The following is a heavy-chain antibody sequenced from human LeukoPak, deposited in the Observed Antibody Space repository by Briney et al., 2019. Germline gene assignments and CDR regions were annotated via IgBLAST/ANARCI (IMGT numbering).Heavy chain of an antibody. Sequence: GGSLRLSCAAPGFTFSSYSMNWVRQAPGKGLEWVSSISSSSSYIYYAGSVKGRFTISRDNAKNSLYLQMNSLRAEDTAVYYCARAYDYVWGSYRQSFDYWGQGTLVTVSS. CDR1: GFTFSSYS. J-gene: IGHJ4*02. CDR2: ISSSSSYI. V-gene: IGHV3-21*01. CDR3: ARAYDYVWGSYRQSFDY. D-gene: IGHD3-16*02.